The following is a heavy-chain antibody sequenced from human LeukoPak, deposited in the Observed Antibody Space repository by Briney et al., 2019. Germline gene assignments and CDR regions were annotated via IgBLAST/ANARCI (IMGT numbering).Heavy chain of an antibody. J-gene: IGHJ4*02. V-gene: IGHV4-39*07. D-gene: IGHD6-13*01. Sequence: SETLSLTCTVSGGSISSSSYYWGWIRQPPGKGLEWIGSIYYSGSTYYNPSLKSRVTISVDTSKNQFSLKLSSVTAADTAAYYCARVVGSSSWYGDYWGQGTLVTVSS. CDR2: IYYSGST. CDR1: GGSISSSSYY. CDR3: ARVVGSSSWYGDY.